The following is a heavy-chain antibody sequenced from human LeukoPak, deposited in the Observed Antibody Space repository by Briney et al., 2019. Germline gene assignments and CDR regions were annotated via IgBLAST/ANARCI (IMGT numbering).Heavy chain of an antibody. D-gene: IGHD2-21*01. CDR3: ARHLAARLGGARFSDY. CDR2: IDTSGNT. J-gene: IGHJ4*02. V-gene: IGHV4-59*08. CDR1: GGSINSYY. Sequence: SETLSLTCIVSGGSINSYYWSWIRQPPGKGLEWIAYIDTSGNTNYNPSLKSRVTTSVDTSRNEFSLKVNYVTAADTAVYYCARHLAARLGGARFSDYWGQGTLVTVSS.